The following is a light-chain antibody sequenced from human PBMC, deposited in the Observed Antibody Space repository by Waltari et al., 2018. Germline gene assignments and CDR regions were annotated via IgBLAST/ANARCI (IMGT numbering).Light chain of an antibody. CDR2: RNN. V-gene: IGLV1-47*01. J-gene: IGLJ3*02. CDR3: ATWDDSLSAWV. Sequence: QSVLTQPPSASGTPGQRVTVSCSGSSSNIGSTYVYWYQQLPGTAPRLLIYRNNQRPDGVPDRFSGSKSGTSASLAISGLRSEDEADYYCATWDDSLSAWVFGGGTKLTVL. CDR1: SSNIGSTY.